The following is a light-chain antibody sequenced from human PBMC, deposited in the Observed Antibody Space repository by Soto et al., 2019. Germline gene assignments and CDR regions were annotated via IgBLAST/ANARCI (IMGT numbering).Light chain of an antibody. J-gene: IGKJ1*01. CDR2: DAS. CDR1: QSVSSY. CDR3: QQYGSSGT. Sequence: EIVLTQSPATLSLSPGVRATLSCRASQSVSSYLAWYQQKPGQATRLLIYDASNRATGIPDRFSGSGSGTDFTLTISRLEPEDFAVYYCQQYGSSGTFGQGTKVDIK. V-gene: IGKV3-20*01.